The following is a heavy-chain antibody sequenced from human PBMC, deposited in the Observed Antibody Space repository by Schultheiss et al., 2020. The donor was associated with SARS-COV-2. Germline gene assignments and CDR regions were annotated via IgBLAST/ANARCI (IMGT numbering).Heavy chain of an antibody. J-gene: IGHJ4*02. CDR3: ARDQGRGSGWYAH. Sequence: GGSLRLSCAASGFTFDDYAMHWVRQAPGKGLEWVSGISWNSGSIGYADSVKGRFTISRDNSKNTLYLQMNSLRAEDTAVYYCARDQGRGSGWYAHWGQGTLVTVSS. CDR2: ISWNSGSI. CDR1: GFTFDDYA. V-gene: IGHV3-9*01. D-gene: IGHD6-19*01.